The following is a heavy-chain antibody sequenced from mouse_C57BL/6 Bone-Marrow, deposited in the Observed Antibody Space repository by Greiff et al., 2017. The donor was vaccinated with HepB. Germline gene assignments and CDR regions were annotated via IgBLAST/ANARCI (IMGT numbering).Heavy chain of an antibody. J-gene: IGHJ2*01. CDR3: VRRGDYSDFDY. V-gene: IGHV10-1*01. Sequence: EVQLVESGGGLVQPKGSLKLSCAASGFSFNTYAMNWVRQAPGKGLEWVARIRSKSNNYATYYADSVKDRFTISRDDSESMLYLQMNNLKTEDTAMYYCVRRGDYSDFDYWGQGTTLTVSS. CDR2: IRSKSNNYAT. D-gene: IGHD2-12*01. CDR1: GFSFNTYA.